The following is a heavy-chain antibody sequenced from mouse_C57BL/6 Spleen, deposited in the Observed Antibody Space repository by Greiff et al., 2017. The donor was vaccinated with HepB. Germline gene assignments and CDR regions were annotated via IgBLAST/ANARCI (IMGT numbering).Heavy chain of an antibody. CDR2: IDPSDSET. J-gene: IGHJ3*01. CDR1: GYTFTSYW. Sequence: QVQLQQPGAELVRPGSSVKLSCKASGYTFTSYWMHWVKQRPIQGLEWIGNIDPSDSETHYNQKFKDKATLTVDKSSSTAYMQLSSLTSEDSAVYYCARGGSSGSPFAYWGQGTLVTVSA. CDR3: ARGGSSGSPFAY. D-gene: IGHD3-2*02. V-gene: IGHV1-52*01.